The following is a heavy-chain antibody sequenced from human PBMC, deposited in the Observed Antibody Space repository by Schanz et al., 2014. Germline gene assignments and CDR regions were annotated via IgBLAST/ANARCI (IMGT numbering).Heavy chain of an antibody. CDR3: ARHAADFYEILTEEDY. Sequence: QVQLVQSGAEVKKPGASVKVSCKASEYSFTSYSMHWVRQAPGQRLEWMGWISAYNGNTKYPQKLQGRVTMTTDTTTSTAYMELRSLRSDDTAVYYCARHAADFYEILTEEDYWGQGTLVTDSS. CDR1: EYSFTSYS. J-gene: IGHJ4*02. CDR2: ISAYNGNT. D-gene: IGHD3-9*01. V-gene: IGHV1-18*01.